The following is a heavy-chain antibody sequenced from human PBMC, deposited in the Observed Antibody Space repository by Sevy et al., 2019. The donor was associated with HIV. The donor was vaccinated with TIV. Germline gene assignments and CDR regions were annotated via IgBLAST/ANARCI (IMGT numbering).Heavy chain of an antibody. CDR3: ATSANLDTSWFDP. D-gene: IGHD5-18*01. J-gene: IGHJ5*02. CDR2: INSAGT. Sequence: APVKVSCKASGSTFSDDYIHWVRRAPGAGLEWLAWINSAGTNIAEIFQGRVTMTRDASSNTAYMELNSLRSDDTATYYCATSANLDTSWFDPWGQGTLVTVSS. V-gene: IGHV1-2*02. CDR1: GSTFSDDY.